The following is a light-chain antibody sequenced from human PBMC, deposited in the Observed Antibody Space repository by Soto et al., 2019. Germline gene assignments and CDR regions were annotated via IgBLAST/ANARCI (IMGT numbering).Light chain of an antibody. CDR2: DAS. J-gene: IGKJ4*01. CDR3: QQRSSSLT. CDR1: QSVGSS. Sequence: EIVLTQSPATLSLSPGDRATLSCRASQSVGSSLGWYQQKPGQAPRLLIYDASNRATGIPARFSGSGSGTEFTLTISSLEPEDFAVYFCQQRSSSLTFGGGTKVDIK. V-gene: IGKV3-11*01.